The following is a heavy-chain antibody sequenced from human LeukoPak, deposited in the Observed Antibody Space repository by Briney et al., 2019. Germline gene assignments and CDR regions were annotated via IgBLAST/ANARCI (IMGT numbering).Heavy chain of an antibody. Sequence: SETLSLTCTVSGGSISSGGYYWSWIRQHPGKGLEWIGYIYDSGSTYYNPSLKSRVTISVDTSKNQFSLKLSSVTAADTAVYYCARDRGSVYCSSTSCDPTGYFDLWGRGTLVTVSS. CDR2: IYDSGST. V-gene: IGHV4-31*03. D-gene: IGHD2-2*01. CDR1: GGSISSGGYY. J-gene: IGHJ2*01. CDR3: ARDRGSVYCSSTSCDPTGYFDL.